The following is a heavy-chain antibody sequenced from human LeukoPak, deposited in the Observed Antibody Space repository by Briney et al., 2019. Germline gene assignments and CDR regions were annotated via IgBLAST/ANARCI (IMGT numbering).Heavy chain of an antibody. Sequence: GGSLRLSCAASGFTFSSYSMNWVRQAPGKGLVWVSRINTDGSGTAYTDSVKGRFSISRDNAKNTLYLQVNSLRAEDTAVYYCARAPVSGGYVSHFDNWGQGTLVTVSS. CDR2: INTDGSGT. D-gene: IGHD5-12*01. CDR1: GFTFSSYS. J-gene: IGHJ4*02. V-gene: IGHV3-74*01. CDR3: ARAPVSGGYVSHFDN.